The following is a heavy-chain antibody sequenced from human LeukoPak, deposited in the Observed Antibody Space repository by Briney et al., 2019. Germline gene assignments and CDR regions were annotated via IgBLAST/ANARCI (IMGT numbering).Heavy chain of an antibody. CDR2: IYPGDSDT. CDR3: ARQRHSSSSEFDY. CDR1: GYSFSTYW. D-gene: IGHD6-6*01. V-gene: IGHV5-51*01. J-gene: IGHJ4*02. Sequence: GESLKISCKGSGYSFSTYWIAWVRQMPGKGLEWMGIIYPGDSDTRYSPSFQGQVTISADKSISTAYLQWSSLKASDTAMYYCARQRHSSSSEFDYWGQGTLVTVSS.